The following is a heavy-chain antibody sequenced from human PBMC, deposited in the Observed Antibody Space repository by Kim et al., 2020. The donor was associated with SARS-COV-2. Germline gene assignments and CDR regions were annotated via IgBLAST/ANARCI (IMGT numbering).Heavy chain of an antibody. CDR3: AIPRRPDY. Sequence: GGSLRLSCAASGFTFSNYGMSWVRQAPGKGLEWVSGISGSGDTSTYADSVKGRFTVSRDNTKNTMYLQMSSLRAEDTAIYYCAIPRRPDYWGQGTLVTVSS. D-gene: IGHD6-25*01. J-gene: IGHJ4*02. V-gene: IGHV3-23*01. CDR2: ISGSGDTS. CDR1: GFTFSNYG.